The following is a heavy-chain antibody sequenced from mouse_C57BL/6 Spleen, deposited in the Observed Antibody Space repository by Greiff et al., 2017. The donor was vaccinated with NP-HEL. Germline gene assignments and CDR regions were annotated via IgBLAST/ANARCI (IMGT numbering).Heavy chain of an antibody. Sequence: QVQLQQPGAELVKPGASVKLSCKASGYTFTSYWMHWVKQRPGQGLEWIGMIHPNSGSTNYNEKFKSKATLTVDKSSSTAYMQLSSLTSEDSAVYYCARRLWPRGLAMDYWGQGTSVTVSS. CDR1: GYTFTSYW. D-gene: IGHD1-1*02. CDR2: IHPNSGST. J-gene: IGHJ4*01. V-gene: IGHV1-64*01. CDR3: ARRLWPRGLAMDY.